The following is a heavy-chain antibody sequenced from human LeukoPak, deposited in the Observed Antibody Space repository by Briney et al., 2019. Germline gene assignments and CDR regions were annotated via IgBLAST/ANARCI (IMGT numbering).Heavy chain of an antibody. CDR2: IIPILGIA. CDR1: GGTFSSYA. CDR3: ARDRGYSYGFDF. D-gene: IGHD5-18*01. V-gene: IGHV1-69*04. Sequence: SVKVSCKASGGTFSSYAISWVRQAPGQGLEWMGRIIPILGIANYAQKFQGRVTITADKSTSTAYMELSSLRSEDTAVYYCARDRGYSYGFDFWGRGTLVSVPS. J-gene: IGHJ4*02.